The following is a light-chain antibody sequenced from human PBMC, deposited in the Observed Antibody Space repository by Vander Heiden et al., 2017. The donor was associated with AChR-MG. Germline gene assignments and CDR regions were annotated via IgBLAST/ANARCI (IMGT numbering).Light chain of an antibody. CDR2: AAS. CDR1: QGISSY. Sequence: IQLTQSPSSLSASVGDRVTTTCRASQGISSYLAWYQQKPGKAPKLLIYAASTLQSGVPSRFSGSGSGTDFTLTISSLQPEDFATYYCQQLNSNPFTFGPGTKVDIK. V-gene: IGKV1-9*01. J-gene: IGKJ3*01. CDR3: QQLNSNPFT.